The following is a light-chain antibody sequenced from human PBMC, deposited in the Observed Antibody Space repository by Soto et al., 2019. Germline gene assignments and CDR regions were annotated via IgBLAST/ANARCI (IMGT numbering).Light chain of an antibody. J-gene: IGKJ4*01. Sequence: DIQMTQSPSSLSASVGDRVTLTCRASQSIRHYLNWYQQKPGRAPKLLIYDASTLEDGVPSRFSGSVSGTDFTLTISSRHREECATYYCRQTDCPPLPLGGGTKLEIK. CDR2: DAS. CDR1: QSIRHY. V-gene: IGKV1-39*01. CDR3: RQTDCPPLP.